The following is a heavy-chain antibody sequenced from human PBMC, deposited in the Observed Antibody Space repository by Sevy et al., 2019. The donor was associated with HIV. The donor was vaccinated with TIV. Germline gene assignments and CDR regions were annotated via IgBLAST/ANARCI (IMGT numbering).Heavy chain of an antibody. CDR3: ASAPQGGSDVITPPDY. Sequence: GGSLRLSCAASGFTFNTYAMHWVRQAPGKGLDWLTFISYDGGNKYYADSVKSRFSISKDNSKSMVYLKMNSLRAEDTALYYCASAPQGGSDVITPPDYWGQGTLVTVSS. CDR2: ISYDGGNK. V-gene: IGHV3-30-3*01. CDR1: GFTFNTYA. D-gene: IGHD3-10*01. J-gene: IGHJ4*02.